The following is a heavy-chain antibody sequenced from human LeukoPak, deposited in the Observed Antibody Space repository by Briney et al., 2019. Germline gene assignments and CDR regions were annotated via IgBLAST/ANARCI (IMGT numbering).Heavy chain of an antibody. CDR3: AKSWVVVVAATPGFFR. D-gene: IGHD2-15*01. CDR1: GFTFSSYA. J-gene: IGHJ4*02. Sequence: GGSLRLSCAASGFTFSSYAMSWVRQAPGKGLEWVSAISGSGGSTYYADSVKGRFTISRDNSKNTLYLQMNSLRAEDTAVYYCAKSWVVVVAATPGFFRWGQGTLVTVSS. V-gene: IGHV3-23*01. CDR2: ISGSGGST.